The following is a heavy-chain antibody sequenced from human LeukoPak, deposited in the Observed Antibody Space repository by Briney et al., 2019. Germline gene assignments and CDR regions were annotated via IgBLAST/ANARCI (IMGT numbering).Heavy chain of an antibody. D-gene: IGHD6-13*01. CDR2: IIPYNGKP. J-gene: IGHJ4*02. CDR3: ARDDLQQLGFDY. CDR1: GYTFTSYG. Sequence: GPLKVSCKASGYTFTSYGISWVRQAPGQGLEWMGWIIPYNGKPNYAQKLQGRVTMTTDTSTSSAYMELRSLRSDDTAVYYCARDDLQQLGFDYWGQGTLVT. V-gene: IGHV1-18*01.